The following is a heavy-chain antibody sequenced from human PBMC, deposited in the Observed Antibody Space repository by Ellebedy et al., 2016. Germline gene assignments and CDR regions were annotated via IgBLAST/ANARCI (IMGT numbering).Heavy chain of an antibody. CDR1: GFTFSSYW. CDR2: INSDGSST. Sequence: GGSLRLSCAASGFTFSSYWMHWVRQAPGKGLVWVSRINSDGSSTSYADSVKGRFTISRDNAKNSLYLQMNSLRAEDTAVYYCARDYRAGAKGDAFDIWGQGTMVTVSS. CDR3: ARDYRAGAKGDAFDI. J-gene: IGHJ3*02. D-gene: IGHD1-26*01. V-gene: IGHV3-74*01.